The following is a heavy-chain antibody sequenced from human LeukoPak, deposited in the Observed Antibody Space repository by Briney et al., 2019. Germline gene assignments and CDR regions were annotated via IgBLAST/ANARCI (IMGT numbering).Heavy chain of an antibody. CDR3: ARLGELSDY. V-gene: IGHV4-34*01. CDR1: GGSFSGYY. J-gene: IGHJ4*02. D-gene: IGHD3-10*01. CDR2: IYYSGST. Sequence: SETLSLTCAVYGGSFSGYYWSWIRQPPGKGLEWIGGIYYSGSTYYNPSLKSRVTISVDTSKNQFSLKLSSVTAADTAVYYCARLGELSDYWGQGTLVTVSS.